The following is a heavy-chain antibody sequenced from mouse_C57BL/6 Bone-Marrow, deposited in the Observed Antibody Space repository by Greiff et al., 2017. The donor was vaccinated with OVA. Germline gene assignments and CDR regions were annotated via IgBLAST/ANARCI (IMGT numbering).Heavy chain of an antibody. D-gene: IGHD1-1*01. J-gene: IGHJ4*01. Sequence: VQLQQSGAELVRPGASVKLSCKASGYTFTDYYINWVKQRPGQGLEWIARLYPGSGNTYYNEKFKGKATLTAENSSSTAYMQLSSLTSEDSAVYFCARTLLLRFYAMDYWGQGTSVTVSS. CDR3: ARTLLLRFYAMDY. V-gene: IGHV1-76*01. CDR2: LYPGSGNT. CDR1: GYTFTDYY.